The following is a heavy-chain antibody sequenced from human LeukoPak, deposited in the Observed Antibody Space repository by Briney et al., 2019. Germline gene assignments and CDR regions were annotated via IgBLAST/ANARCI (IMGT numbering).Heavy chain of an antibody. Sequence: GGSLRLSCAASGFTVSSNYMSWVRQAPGKGLEWVSVIYSGGSTYYADSVKGRFTISRDNSKNTLYLQMNSLRAEDTAVYYCASNYDSSGYYSGSLDYWGQGTLVTVSS. CDR2: IYSGGST. V-gene: IGHV3-66*01. CDR1: GFTVSSNY. CDR3: ASNYDSSGYYSGSLDY. J-gene: IGHJ4*02. D-gene: IGHD3-22*01.